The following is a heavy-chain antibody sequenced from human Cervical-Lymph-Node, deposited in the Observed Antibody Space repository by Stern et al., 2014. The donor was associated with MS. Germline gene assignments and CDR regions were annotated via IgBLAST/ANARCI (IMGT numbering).Heavy chain of an antibody. V-gene: IGHV1-69*06. CDR1: GGSFKNYA. J-gene: IGHJ4*02. D-gene: IGHD3-16*01. CDR3: TRDDGGGVDY. Sequence: QMQLVQSGAEVKKPGSSVKVSCRASGGSFKNYAVSWVRQAPGQGLEWMGGIIPIFGTSDYAQKFQGIVTITADKSTSTVYMELTSLTYGDTAVYFCTRDDGGGVDYWGQGTPITVSS. CDR2: IIPIFGTS.